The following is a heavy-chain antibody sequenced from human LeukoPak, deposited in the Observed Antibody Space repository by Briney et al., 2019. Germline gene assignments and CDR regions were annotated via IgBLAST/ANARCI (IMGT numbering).Heavy chain of an antibody. CDR2: IYYSGST. CDR1: GDSISSYY. CDR3: ARHGWAVAGTGVWYFDY. Sequence: SETLSLTCTVSGDSISSYYWSWIRQPPGKGLEWIGYIYYSGSTNYNPSLKSRVTISVDTSKNQFSLKLSSVTAADTAVYYCARHGWAVAGTGVWYFDYWGQGTLVTVSS. D-gene: IGHD6-19*01. V-gene: IGHV4-59*08. J-gene: IGHJ4*02.